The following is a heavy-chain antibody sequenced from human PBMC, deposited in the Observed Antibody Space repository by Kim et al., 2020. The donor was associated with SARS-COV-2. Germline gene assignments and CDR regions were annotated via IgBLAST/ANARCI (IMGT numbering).Heavy chain of an antibody. CDR3: ARDRASSRTHQVPWFDP. D-gene: IGHD1-26*01. J-gene: IGHJ5*02. V-gene: IGHV4-59*13. CDR2: IYYSGST. Sequence: SETLSLTCTVSGGSISSYYWSWIRQPPGKGLEWIGYIYYSGSTNYNPSLKSRVTISVDTSKNQFSLKLSSVTAADTAVYYCARDRASSRTHQVPWFDPWGQGTLVTVSS. CDR1: GGSISSYY.